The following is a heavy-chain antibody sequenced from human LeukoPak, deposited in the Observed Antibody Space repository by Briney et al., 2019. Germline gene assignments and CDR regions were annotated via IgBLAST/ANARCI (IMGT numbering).Heavy chain of an antibody. V-gene: IGHV3-74*01. CDR2: ISFDGSDA. CDR1: GFTFSGFW. Sequence: PGGSLTLSCAASGFTFSGFWMHWVRHAPGEGLVWVSCISFDGSDATYADSVKGRFTISRDNAKNTLHLQMDSLTVEGTAVYYCAVSNWMDPWGQGTLVTVSS. CDR3: AVSNWMDP. J-gene: IGHJ5*02.